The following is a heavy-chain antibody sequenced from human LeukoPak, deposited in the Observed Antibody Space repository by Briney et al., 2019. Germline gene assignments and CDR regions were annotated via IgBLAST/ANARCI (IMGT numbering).Heavy chain of an antibody. CDR3: ARPLTVAGTLNAFDI. CDR2: IYPGDSDT. J-gene: IGHJ3*02. V-gene: IGHV5-51*01. D-gene: IGHD6-19*01. Sequence: GESLKISCKGSGYSFTSYWIGWVRQMPGKGLEWMGIIYPGDSDTRCSPSFQGQVTISADKSISTAYLQWSSLKASDTAMYYCARPLTVAGTLNAFDIWGQGTMVTVSS. CDR1: GYSFTSYW.